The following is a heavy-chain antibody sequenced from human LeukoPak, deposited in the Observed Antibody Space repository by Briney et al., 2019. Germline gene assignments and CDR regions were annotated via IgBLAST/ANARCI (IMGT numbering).Heavy chain of an antibody. Sequence: GGSLRLSCAASGFTVSSNYMSWVRQAPGKGLEWVSVIYSGGSTYYADSVKGRFTISRDNSKNTLYLQMNSLKAEGTAVYYCTTDLGDYGDYVRCWGQGTLVTVSS. J-gene: IGHJ4*02. CDR1: GFTVSSNY. V-gene: IGHV3-66*01. D-gene: IGHD4-17*01. CDR2: IYSGGST. CDR3: TTDLGDYGDYVRC.